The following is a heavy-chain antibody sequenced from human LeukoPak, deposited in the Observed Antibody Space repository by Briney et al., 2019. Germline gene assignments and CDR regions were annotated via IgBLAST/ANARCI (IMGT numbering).Heavy chain of an antibody. V-gene: IGHV4-39*07. J-gene: IGHJ5*02. CDR1: GSSMRSGGYY. CDR2: IYYSGGT. CDR3: ARKTPRYCSSTSCYNPWFDP. Sequence: SETLSLTCSVSGSSMRSGGYYWLWIRQPPGRELEWIGSIYYSGGTYYNPSVESRVTLSLDTSNNQFSLELTAVTAADTAVYYCARKTPRYCSSTSCYNPWFDPWGQGTLVTVSS. D-gene: IGHD2-2*02.